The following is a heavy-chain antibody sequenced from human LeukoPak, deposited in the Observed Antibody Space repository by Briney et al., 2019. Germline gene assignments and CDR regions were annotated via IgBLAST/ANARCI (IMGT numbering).Heavy chain of an antibody. V-gene: IGHV3-21*01. Sequence: GGSLRLSCAASGFTFSSYSMNWVRQAPGKGLEWVSSISSSSSYIYYADSVKGRFTISRDNAKNSLYLQMNSLRAEDTAVYYCARSEEWEFDAFDIWGQGTMVTVSS. J-gene: IGHJ3*02. CDR3: ARSEEWEFDAFDI. CDR1: GFTFSSYS. D-gene: IGHD1-26*01. CDR2: ISSSSSYI.